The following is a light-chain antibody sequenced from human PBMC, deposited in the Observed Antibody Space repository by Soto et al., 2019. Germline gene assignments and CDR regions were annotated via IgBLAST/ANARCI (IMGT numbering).Light chain of an antibody. CDR2: AAS. CDR1: QGISNY. Sequence: DIQMTQSPSSLSASVGDRVTITCRASQGISNYLAWYQQIPGKVPKLLISAASTLQSGVPSRFSGSGCGTDFTLTISSLQPEDVATYYCQKYTNVPAFGGGTKVEIK. J-gene: IGKJ4*01. V-gene: IGKV1-27*01. CDR3: QKYTNVPA.